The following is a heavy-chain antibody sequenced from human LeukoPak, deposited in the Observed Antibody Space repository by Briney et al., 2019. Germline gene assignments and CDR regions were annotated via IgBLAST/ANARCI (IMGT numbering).Heavy chain of an antibody. CDR2: IYYSGIT. J-gene: IGHJ4*02. V-gene: IGHV4-39*07. CDR3: ANSAYHIFLEY. Sequence: SETLSLTCTVSGGSISSYYWGWIRQPPGKGLEWIGSIYYSGITYYNPSLKSRVTISVDTSKNQFSLNLSSVTAADTAVYYCANSAYHIFLEYWGQGTLVTVSS. CDR1: GGSISSYY. D-gene: IGHD3-9*01.